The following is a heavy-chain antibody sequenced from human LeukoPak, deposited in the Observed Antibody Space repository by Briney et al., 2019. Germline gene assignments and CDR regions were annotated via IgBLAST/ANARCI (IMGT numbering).Heavy chain of an antibody. CDR2: ISAYNGNT. Sequence: ASVKVSCKASGYTFTGYYMHWVRQAPGQGLEWMGWISAYNGNTNYAQKLQGRVTMTTDTSTSTAYMELRSLRSDDTAVYYCARIVVVRTTLPTRGYMDVWGKGTTVTVSS. J-gene: IGHJ6*03. V-gene: IGHV1-18*04. CDR1: GYTFTGYY. CDR3: ARIVVVRTTLPTRGYMDV. D-gene: IGHD3-22*01.